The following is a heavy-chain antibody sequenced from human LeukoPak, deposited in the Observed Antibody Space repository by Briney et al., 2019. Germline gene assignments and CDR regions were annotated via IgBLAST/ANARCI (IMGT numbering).Heavy chain of an antibody. D-gene: IGHD3-10*01. J-gene: IGHJ6*02. CDR2: IYHSGTT. CDR3: ARRTGYYYGMDV. V-gene: IGHV4-59*01. Sequence: SETLSLTCTVSGGSISSYYWSWIRQPPGKGLEWIGFIYHSGTTNYNPSLKSRVTISVDTSKNQFSLRLSSVTAADTAVYYCARRTGYYYGMDVWGQGTTVTVSS. CDR1: GGSISSYY.